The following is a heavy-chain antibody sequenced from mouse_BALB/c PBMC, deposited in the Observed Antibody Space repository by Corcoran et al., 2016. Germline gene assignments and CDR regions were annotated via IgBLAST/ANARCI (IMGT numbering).Heavy chain of an antibody. V-gene: IGHV9-1*02. CDR1: GYTFTNYG. Sequence: QIQLVQSGPELKKPGETVKISCKASGYTFTNYGMNWVKQAPGKGLKWMGWINTYTGEPIYAGDFKGRFAFSLETSASTAYLQINNLKNEDMATYFCAREPYAMDYWGQGTSVTVSS. CDR2: INTYTGEP. J-gene: IGHJ4*01. CDR3: AREPYAMDY.